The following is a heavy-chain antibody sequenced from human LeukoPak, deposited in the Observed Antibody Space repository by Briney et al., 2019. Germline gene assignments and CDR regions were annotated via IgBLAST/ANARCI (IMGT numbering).Heavy chain of an antibody. Sequence: GGSLRLSCAASGFTFSSYWMHWVRQAPGKGLVWVSRINSDGSSTSYADSVKGRFTISRDNAKNTLYLQMNSLRAEDTAVYYCASHLGIDYYDSSGTRGWGQGTLVTVSS. CDR2: INSDGSST. D-gene: IGHD3-22*01. V-gene: IGHV3-74*01. J-gene: IGHJ4*02. CDR3: ASHLGIDYYDSSGTRG. CDR1: GFTFSSYW.